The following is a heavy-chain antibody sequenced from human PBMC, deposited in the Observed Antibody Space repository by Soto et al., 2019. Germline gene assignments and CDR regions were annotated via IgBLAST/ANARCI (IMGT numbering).Heavy chain of an antibody. J-gene: IGHJ6*02. V-gene: IGHV3-21*01. CDR1: GFTFSSYS. Sequence: GGSLRLSCAASGFTFSSYSMNWVRQAPGKGLEWVSSISSSSSYIYYADSVKGRFTISRDNAKNSLYLQMNSLRAEDTAVYYCARDWGSGWHYGMDVWGQGTTVTVSS. D-gene: IGHD6-19*01. CDR3: ARDWGSGWHYGMDV. CDR2: ISSSSSYI.